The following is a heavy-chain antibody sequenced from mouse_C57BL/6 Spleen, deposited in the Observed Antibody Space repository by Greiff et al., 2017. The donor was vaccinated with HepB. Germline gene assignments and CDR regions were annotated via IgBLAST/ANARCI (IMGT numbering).Heavy chain of an antibody. CDR1: GYAFTNYL. D-gene: IGHD2-4*01. J-gene: IGHJ3*01. Sequence: QVQLKESGAELVRPGTSVKVSCKASGYAFTNYLIEWVKQRPGQGLEWIGVINPGSGGTNYNEKFKGKATLTADKSSSTAYMQLSSLTSEDSAVYFCARSGDYDVGAWFAYWGQGTLVTVSA. CDR2: INPGSGGT. V-gene: IGHV1-54*01. CDR3: ARSGDYDVGAWFAY.